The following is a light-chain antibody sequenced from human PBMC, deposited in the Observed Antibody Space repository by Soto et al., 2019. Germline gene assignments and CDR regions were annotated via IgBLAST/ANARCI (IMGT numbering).Light chain of an antibody. CDR3: CSYAGGSTLI. CDR1: SSDVGNYNL. J-gene: IGLJ2*01. CDR2: EGN. Sequence: QSVLTQPASVSGSPGQSITISCTGTSSDVGNYNLVSWYQQHPGKAPKLMIYEGNKRPSGVSNRFSGSKSGNTASLTISGLQTEDEADYCCCSYAGGSTLIFGGGTKLTVL. V-gene: IGLV2-23*01.